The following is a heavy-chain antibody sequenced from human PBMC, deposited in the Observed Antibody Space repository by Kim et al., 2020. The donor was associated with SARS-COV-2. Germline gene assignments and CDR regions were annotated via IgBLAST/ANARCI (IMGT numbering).Heavy chain of an antibody. V-gene: IGHV1-8*01. CDR3: ARGLVEQWLVSFSYYGMDV. D-gene: IGHD6-19*01. CDR2: MNPNSGNT. J-gene: IGHJ6*02. CDR1: GYTFTSYD. Sequence: ASVKVSCKASGYTFTSYDINWVRQATGQGLEWMGWMNPNSGNTGYAQKFQGRVTMTRNTSISTAYMELSSLRSEDTAVYYCARGLVEQWLVSFSYYGMDVWGQGTTVTVSS.